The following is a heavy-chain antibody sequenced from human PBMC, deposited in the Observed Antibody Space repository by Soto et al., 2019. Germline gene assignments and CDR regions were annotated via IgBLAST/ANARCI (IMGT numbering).Heavy chain of an antibody. CDR3: ARGSYDYVWGSYRHDAFDI. J-gene: IGHJ3*02. D-gene: IGHD3-16*02. V-gene: IGHV4-31*03. CDR2: IYYSGST. CDR1: GGSISSGGYY. Sequence: SETLSLTCTVSGGSISSGGYYWSWIRQHPGKGLEWIGYIYYSGSTYYNPSLKSRVTISVDTSRNQFSLKLSSVTAADTAVYYCARGSYDYVWGSYRHDAFDIWGQGTMVTVSS.